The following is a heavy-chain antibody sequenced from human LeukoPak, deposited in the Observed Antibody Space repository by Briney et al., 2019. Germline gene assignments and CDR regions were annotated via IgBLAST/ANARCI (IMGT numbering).Heavy chain of an antibody. CDR3: ARVEHYYDSSGYHFDY. V-gene: IGHV3-11*01. J-gene: IGHJ4*02. CDR2: ISSSGSTI. Sequence: GGSLRLSCAASGFTFSDYYMSWIRQAPGKGLEWVSYISSSGSTIYYADSVKGRFTISRDNAKNSLYLQTNSLRAEDTAVYYCARVEHYYDSSGYHFDYWGQGTLVTVSS. D-gene: IGHD3-22*01. CDR1: GFTFSDYY.